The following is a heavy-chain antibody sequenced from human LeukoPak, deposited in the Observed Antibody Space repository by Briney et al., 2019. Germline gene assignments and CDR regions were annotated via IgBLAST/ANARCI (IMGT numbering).Heavy chain of an antibody. D-gene: IGHD5-12*01. CDR2: INPNSGGT. J-gene: IGHJ4*02. CDR3: ASTIFYSGYDHRLQTFDY. Sequence: ASVKVSCKASGYTFTSYGISWVRQAPGQGLEWMGWINPNSGGTNYAQKFQGRVTMTRDTSISTGYMELSRLRSDDTAVYYCASTIFYSGYDHRLQTFDYWGQGTLVTVSS. V-gene: IGHV1-2*02. CDR1: GYTFTSYG.